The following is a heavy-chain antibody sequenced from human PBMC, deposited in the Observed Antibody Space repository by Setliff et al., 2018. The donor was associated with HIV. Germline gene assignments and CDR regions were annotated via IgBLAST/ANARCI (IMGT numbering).Heavy chain of an antibody. CDR3: PKIPHTGDSAFDV. V-gene: IGHV3-30*18. D-gene: IGHD7-27*01. CDR1: GFTFSSYG. CDR2: ISYDGSKK. J-gene: IGHJ3*01. Sequence: GGSLRLSCAASGFTFSSYGMHWVRQAPGKGLEWVSLISYDGSKKYYADSVKGRFSISRDNPKNTVYLQMNSLRPEDTALYYCPKIPHTGDSAFDVWGQGTMVTVSS.